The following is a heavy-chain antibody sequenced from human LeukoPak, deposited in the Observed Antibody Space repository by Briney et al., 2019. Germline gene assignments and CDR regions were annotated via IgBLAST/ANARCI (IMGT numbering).Heavy chain of an antibody. V-gene: IGHV1-18*01. CDR1: GYTFTSYG. D-gene: IGHD3-22*01. J-gene: IGHJ3*02. CDR3: ARVFYYDSSGYYYRAFDI. Sequence: ASVKVSCKASGYTFTSYGISWVRQAPGQGLEWMGWISAYSGNTNYAQKLQGRVTMTTDTSTSTAYMELRSLRSDDTAVYYCARVFYYDSSGYYYRAFDIWGQGTMVTVSS. CDR2: ISAYSGNT.